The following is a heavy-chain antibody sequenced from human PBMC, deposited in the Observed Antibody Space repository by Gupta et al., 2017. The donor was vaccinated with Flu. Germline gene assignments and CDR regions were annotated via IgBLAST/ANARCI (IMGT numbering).Heavy chain of an antibody. D-gene: IGHD3-22*01. J-gene: IGHJ4*02. CDR3: AKGITMIVVVTLDY. V-gene: IGHV3-23*01. CDR2: ISGSGGST. Sequence: EVQLLESGGGLVQPGGSLRLSCAASGFTFSSYAMRWVRQAPGKGLEWVSAISGSGGSTYYADSVKGRFTISRDNSKNTLYLQMNSLRAEDTAVYYCAKGITMIVVVTLDYWGQGTLVTVSS. CDR1: GFTFSSYA.